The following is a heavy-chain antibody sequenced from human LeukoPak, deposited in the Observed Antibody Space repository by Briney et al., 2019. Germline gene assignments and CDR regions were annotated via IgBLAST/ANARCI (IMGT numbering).Heavy chain of an antibody. Sequence: KPSETLSLTCTVSGGSISSYYWSWIRQPAGKGLEWIGRIYTSGSTSYNPSLKSRVTMSVDTSKNQFSLKLSSVTAADTAVYYCARGPNRITMMIGDAFDIRGQGTMVTISS. J-gene: IGHJ3*02. D-gene: IGHD3-22*01. V-gene: IGHV4-4*07. CDR1: GGSISSYY. CDR2: IYTSGST. CDR3: ARGPNRITMMIGDAFDI.